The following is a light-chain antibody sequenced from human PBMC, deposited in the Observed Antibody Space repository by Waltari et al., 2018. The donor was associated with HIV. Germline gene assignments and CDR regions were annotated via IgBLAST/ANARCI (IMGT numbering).Light chain of an antibody. CDR2: KAS. Sequence: DIQMTQSPSTLSASVGDRVTITCRASQSISSWLAWYQQKPGKAPKLLIYKASSLESGVPSRFSGSGSGTEFTLTISSLQPDEFATYYCQQYNSYSWTFGQGTKVEIK. V-gene: IGKV1-5*03. J-gene: IGKJ1*01. CDR1: QSISSW. CDR3: QQYNSYSWT.